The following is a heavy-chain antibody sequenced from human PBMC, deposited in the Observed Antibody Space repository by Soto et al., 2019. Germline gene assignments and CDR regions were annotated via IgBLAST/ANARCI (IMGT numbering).Heavy chain of an antibody. D-gene: IGHD3-10*01. J-gene: IGHJ5*02. CDR2: IYYSGST. CDR3: ARDPVGRGWFDP. CDR1: GGXISSYY. Sequence: SETLXLTCTVSGGXISSYYWSWIRQPPGKGLEWIGYIYYSGSTNYNPSLKSRVTISVDTSKNQFSLKLSSVTTADTAVYYCARDPVGRGWFDPWGQGTLVTVSS. V-gene: IGHV4-59*01.